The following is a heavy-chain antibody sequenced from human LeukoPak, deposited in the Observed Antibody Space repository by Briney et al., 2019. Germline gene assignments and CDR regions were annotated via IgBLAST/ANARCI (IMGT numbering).Heavy chain of an antibody. CDR1: GFTFSSYW. D-gene: IGHD3-10*02. J-gene: IGHJ6*04. V-gene: IGHV3-7*01. CDR2: IKQDGSEK. Sequence: PGGSLRLSCGASGFTFSSYWMSWVPQAPGKGLEWLANIKQDGSEKYYVDSVKGRFTISRDNAKNSLYLQMNSLRAEDTAVYYCAELGTTMIGGVWGKGTTVTISS. CDR3: AELGTTMIGGV.